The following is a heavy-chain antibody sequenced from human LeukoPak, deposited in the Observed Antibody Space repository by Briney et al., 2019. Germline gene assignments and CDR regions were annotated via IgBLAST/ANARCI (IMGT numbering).Heavy chain of an antibody. D-gene: IGHD3-22*01. CDR2: IRWHSGSI. J-gene: IGHJ4*02. Sequence: GGSLRLSCAASGFTFHDYAMHWVRQAPGKGLEWVSGIRWHSGSIGYADSVKGRFTISRDNAKNSLYLQMNSLRAEDTALYYCAKDTWDSSGYLSLWGQGTLVTVSS. CDR1: GFTFHDYA. V-gene: IGHV3-9*01. CDR3: AKDTWDSSGYLSL.